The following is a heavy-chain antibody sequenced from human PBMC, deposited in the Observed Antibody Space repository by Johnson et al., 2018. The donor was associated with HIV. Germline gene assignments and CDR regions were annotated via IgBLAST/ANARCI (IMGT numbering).Heavy chain of an antibody. Sequence: QVQLVESGGGLVQPGGSLRLSCVASGFTFNSYAMHWVRQAPGKGLEWVAIISYDGTNKYYADSVKGRLTISRDNAKNSLFLQMNSLRVEDTAVYYCSRYCGGDCYSPNDAFDIWGQGTMVTVSS. CDR1: GFTFNSYA. D-gene: IGHD2-21*02. CDR3: SRYCGGDCYSPNDAFDI. V-gene: IGHV3-30*04. J-gene: IGHJ3*02. CDR2: ISYDGTNK.